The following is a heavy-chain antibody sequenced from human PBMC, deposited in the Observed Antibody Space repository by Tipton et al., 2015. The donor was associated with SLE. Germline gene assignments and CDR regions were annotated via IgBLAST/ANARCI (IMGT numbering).Heavy chain of an antibody. J-gene: IGHJ2*01. Sequence: SLSLSCAASGFTFSSYWMSWVRQAPGKGLEWVANIKQDGSEKYYVDSVKGRFTISRDNAKNSLYLQMNSLRAEDTAVYYCARYTEYYDILTGHWYFDLWGRGTLVTVSS. D-gene: IGHD3-9*01. CDR1: GFTFSSYW. CDR2: IKQDGSEK. CDR3: ARYTEYYDILTGHWYFDL. V-gene: IGHV3-7*01.